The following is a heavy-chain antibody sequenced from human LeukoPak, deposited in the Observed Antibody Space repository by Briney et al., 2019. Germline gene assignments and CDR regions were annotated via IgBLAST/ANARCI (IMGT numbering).Heavy chain of an antibody. J-gene: IGHJ6*03. CDR1: GFTFSNFW. D-gene: IGHD1-26*01. V-gene: IGHV3-74*01. Sequence: AGGSLRLSCAASGFTFSNFWMHWVRQAPGTGLVWVSRIGADGSETSYADSVKGRFTISRDNGKNTLFLEMSSLRAEDTAVYYCARGSVSGTYGRSYYYYMDVWGKGTTVTVSS. CDR3: ARGSVSGTYGRSYYYYMDV. CDR2: IGADGSET.